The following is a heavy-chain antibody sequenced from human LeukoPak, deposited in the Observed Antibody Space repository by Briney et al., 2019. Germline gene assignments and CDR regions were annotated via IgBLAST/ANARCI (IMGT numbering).Heavy chain of an antibody. CDR2: ISSSGSTI. CDR1: GFTFSTYE. Sequence: GGSLRLSCAASGFTFSTYEMTWVRQSPGKGLEWVSYISSSGSTIYYADSVKGRFTISRDNARNSLYLQMNSLRAQDTAVYYCARDNYDSSGPYYFDYWGQGTLVTVSS. J-gene: IGHJ4*02. D-gene: IGHD3-22*01. CDR3: ARDNYDSSGPYYFDY. V-gene: IGHV3-48*03.